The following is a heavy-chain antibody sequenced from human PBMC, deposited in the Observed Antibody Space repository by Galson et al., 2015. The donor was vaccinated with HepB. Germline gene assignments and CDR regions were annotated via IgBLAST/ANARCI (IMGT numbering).Heavy chain of an antibody. CDR3: ARDVGFMYYYYGMDV. Sequence: SLRLSCAASGFTFSSYSMNWVRQAPGKGLEWVSSISSSSSYIYYADSVKGRFTISRDNAKNSLYLQMNSLRAEDTAVYYCARDVGFMYYYYGMDVWGQGTTVTVSS. J-gene: IGHJ6*02. CDR1: GFTFSSYS. CDR2: ISSSSSYI. V-gene: IGHV3-21*01. D-gene: IGHD3-16*01.